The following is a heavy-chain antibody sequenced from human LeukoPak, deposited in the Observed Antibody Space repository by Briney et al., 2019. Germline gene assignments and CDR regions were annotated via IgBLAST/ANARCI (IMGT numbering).Heavy chain of an antibody. J-gene: IGHJ4*02. V-gene: IGHV3-20*04. CDR2: INWNGGST. D-gene: IGHD4-23*01. CDR1: GFTFSSYS. Sequence: GGSLRLSCAASGFTFSSYSMNWVRQAPGKGLEWISGINWNGGSTGYADSVKGRFTISRDNAKNSLYLQMNSLRAEDTALYYCARVAVVRYFDYWGQGTLVTVSS. CDR3: ARVAVVRYFDY.